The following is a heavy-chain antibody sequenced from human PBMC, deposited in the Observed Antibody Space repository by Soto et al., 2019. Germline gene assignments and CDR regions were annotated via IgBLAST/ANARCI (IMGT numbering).Heavy chain of an antibody. CDR3: AREGFVGVVVAATGLDGDAFDI. CDR2: INAGNGNT. CDR1: GYTFTSYA. D-gene: IGHD2-15*01. J-gene: IGHJ3*02. V-gene: IGHV1-3*01. Sequence: ASVKVSCKASGYTFTSYAMHWVRQAPGQRLEWMGWINAGNGNTKYSQKFQGRVTITRDTSASTAYMELSSLRSEDTAVYYCAREGFVGVVVAATGLDGDAFDIWGQGTMVTVSS.